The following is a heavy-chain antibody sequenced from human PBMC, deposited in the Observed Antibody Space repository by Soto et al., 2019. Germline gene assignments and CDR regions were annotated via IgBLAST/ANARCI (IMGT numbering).Heavy chain of an antibody. J-gene: IGHJ6*02. CDR3: ARDLREVAGTGSGMDV. Sequence: ASVKVSCKASGYTFTGYYMHWVRQAPGQGLEWMGWINPNSGGTNYAQKFQGRVTMTRDTSISTAYMELSRLRSDDTAVYYCARDLREVAGTGSGMDVWGQGTTVTVSS. D-gene: IGHD6-19*01. V-gene: IGHV1-2*02. CDR1: GYTFTGYY. CDR2: INPNSGGT.